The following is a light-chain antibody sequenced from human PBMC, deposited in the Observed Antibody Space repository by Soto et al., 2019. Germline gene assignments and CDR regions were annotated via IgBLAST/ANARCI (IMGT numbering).Light chain of an antibody. CDR2: KVS. J-gene: IGKJ4*01. CDR1: QSFSYW. V-gene: IGKV1-5*03. Sequence: DIQMTQSPSTLSASVGDKVTITCRASQSFSYWLAWYQQKPGKAPKLLIYKVSNLKSGVPSRFSGSGSVTEFTLTIDSLQPDDFATYYCQQYNAYALSFGGGTNVE. CDR3: QQYNAYALS.